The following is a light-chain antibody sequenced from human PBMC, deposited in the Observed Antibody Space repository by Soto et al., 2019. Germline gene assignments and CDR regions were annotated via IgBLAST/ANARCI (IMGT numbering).Light chain of an antibody. Sequence: ETVLTQSPATLSLSPGERATLSCRASQSISTYLAWYQQKPGQAPRLLIHDASHRATGIPARFSGSGSGTDFTLTISSLEPEDFAVYYCQNRYGFPFGPGTKVDIK. CDR1: QSISTY. CDR2: DAS. CDR3: QNRYGFP. V-gene: IGKV3-11*01. J-gene: IGKJ3*01.